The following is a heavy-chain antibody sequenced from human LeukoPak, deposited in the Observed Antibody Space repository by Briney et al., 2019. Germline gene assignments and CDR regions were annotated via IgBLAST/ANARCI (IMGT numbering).Heavy chain of an antibody. D-gene: IGHD2-21*01. J-gene: IGHJ4*02. CDR2: IHHLGNT. Sequence: NPSGTLSLTCSVSGVSLIGNNWWTWVRQSPGKALEWIGEIHHLGNTNYNPSLKSRVSMSLDKSKNELSLRLISVIAADTAVYYCARQQLIEGTFDYWGQGTLVTVSS. V-gene: IGHV4-4*02. CDR1: GVSLIGNNW. CDR3: ARQQLIEGTFDY.